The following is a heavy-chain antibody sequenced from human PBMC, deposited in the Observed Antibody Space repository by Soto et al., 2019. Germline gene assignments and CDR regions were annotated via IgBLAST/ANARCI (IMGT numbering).Heavy chain of an antibody. V-gene: IGHV1-69*13. J-gene: IGHJ4*02. CDR3: ARDFRSGYLGEFDY. Sequence: VASVKVSCKASGGTFSSYAISWVRQAPGQGLEWMGGIIPIFGTANYAQKFQGRVTITADESTSTAYMELSSLRSEDTAVYYCARDFRSGYLGEFDYWGQGTLVTVSS. CDR1: GGTFSSYA. CDR2: IIPIFGTA. D-gene: IGHD3-3*01.